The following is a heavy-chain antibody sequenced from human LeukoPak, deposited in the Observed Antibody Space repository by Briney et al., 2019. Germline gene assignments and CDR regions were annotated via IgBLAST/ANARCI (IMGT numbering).Heavy chain of an antibody. CDR3: ARDRSVVVTATDAFDI. Sequence: SGTLSLTCTVSGGSISSYYWSWIRQPAGKGLEWIGRIYTSGSTNFNPSLNGRVSISRDTTKNLFSLRLRSVTAADTAVYYCARDRSVVVTATDAFDIWGQGTMVTVSS. CDR1: GGSISSYY. D-gene: IGHD2-21*02. CDR2: IYTSGST. V-gene: IGHV4-4*07. J-gene: IGHJ3*02.